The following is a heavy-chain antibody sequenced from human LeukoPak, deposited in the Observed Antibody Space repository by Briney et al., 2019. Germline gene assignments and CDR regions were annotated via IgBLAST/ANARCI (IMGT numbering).Heavy chain of an antibody. Sequence: GGPLRLSCAVSGFTFSDYYMSWIRQAPGKGLEWVSYISSSSSYTNYADSVKGRFTNSRDNAKNSLYLQMNSLRAEDTAVYYCAREGNDAFDIWGQGTMVTVSS. V-gene: IGHV3-11*05. D-gene: IGHD4-23*01. CDR3: AREGNDAFDI. CDR2: ISSSSSYT. CDR1: GFTFSDYY. J-gene: IGHJ3*02.